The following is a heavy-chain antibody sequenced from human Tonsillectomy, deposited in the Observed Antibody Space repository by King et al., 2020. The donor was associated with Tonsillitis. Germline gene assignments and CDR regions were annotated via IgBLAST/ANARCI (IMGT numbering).Heavy chain of an antibody. Sequence: VQLQESGPGLVKPSETLSLTCTVSGGSITSYYWSWIRQPPGEGLEWIGDIYNSGSTNYNPSLKSRVSMSVDTSKNQFSLKLTSVTAADMAVYYCARHIGASRSLEIWGQGTMVTVSS. CDR2: IYNSGST. CDR1: GGSITSYY. D-gene: IGHD3-3*01. V-gene: IGHV4-59*01. CDR3: ARHIGASRSLEI. J-gene: IGHJ3*02.